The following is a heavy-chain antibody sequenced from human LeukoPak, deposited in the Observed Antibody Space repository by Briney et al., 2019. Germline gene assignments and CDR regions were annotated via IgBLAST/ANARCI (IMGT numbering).Heavy chain of an antibody. Sequence: SETLSLTCTVSGGSISSSSYYWGWIRQPPGKGLEWIGSIYYSGSTYYNPSLRSRVTISVGTSKNQFSLKLSSVTAADTAVYYCARGYYDSSGYYWYFDYWGQGTLVTVSS. CDR3: ARGYYDSSGYYWYFDY. CDR2: IYYSGST. J-gene: IGHJ4*02. CDR1: GGSISSSSYY. D-gene: IGHD3-22*01. V-gene: IGHV4-39*01.